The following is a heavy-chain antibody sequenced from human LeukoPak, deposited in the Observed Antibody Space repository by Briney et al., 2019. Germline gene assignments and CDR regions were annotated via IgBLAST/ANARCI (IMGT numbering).Heavy chain of an antibody. Sequence: ASVTVSCTSSGYTFTIYDINWVRQAAGQGREWMGWMNPNSGNTGYAQKFQGRITMTRNTSISTAYMELSSLRSEDTAVYYCARSASMVRGVKVFYGMDVWGQGTTVTVSS. CDR1: GYTFTIYD. CDR2: MNPNSGNT. V-gene: IGHV1-8*01. CDR3: ARSASMVRGVKVFYGMDV. D-gene: IGHD3-10*01. J-gene: IGHJ6*02.